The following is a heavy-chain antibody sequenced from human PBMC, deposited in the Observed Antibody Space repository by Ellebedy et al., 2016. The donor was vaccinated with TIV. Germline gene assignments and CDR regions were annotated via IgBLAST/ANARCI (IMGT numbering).Heavy chain of an antibody. CDR1: GGSIHNYY. Sequence: MPSETLSLTCTVSGGSIHNYYWSWIRQPPGKGPEWIGHIYYSGSTNYNPSLKSRVTISVDTSKNQFSLKLSSVTAADKAVYYCAGRMGYFDYWGQGTLVTVFS. CDR3: AGRMGYFDY. CDR2: IYYSGST. V-gene: IGHV4-59*01. J-gene: IGHJ4*02. D-gene: IGHD2-15*01.